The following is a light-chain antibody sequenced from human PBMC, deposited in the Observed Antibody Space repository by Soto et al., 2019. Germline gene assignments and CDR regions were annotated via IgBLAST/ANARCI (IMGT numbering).Light chain of an antibody. CDR3: QSYDSNLNGLYV. CDR1: SSNIGTKN. V-gene: IGLV1-40*01. J-gene: IGLJ1*01. CDR2: ANN. Sequence: QSVLTQPPSVSGAPGQRVTISCTGSSSNIGTKNVHWYQHLPGAAPKVLIYANNNRPSGVPDRFSVSKSGTSASLVITGLQAEDEADYYCQSYDSNLNGLYVFGTGTKLTVL.